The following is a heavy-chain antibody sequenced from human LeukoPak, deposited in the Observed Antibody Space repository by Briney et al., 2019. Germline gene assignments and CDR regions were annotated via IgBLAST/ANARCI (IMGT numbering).Heavy chain of an antibody. D-gene: IGHD3-22*01. CDR3: ARSFNYYDSSGYLYYMGV. V-gene: IGHV3-7*01. CDR2: IKQDGSEK. CDR1: GFTFSSYW. Sequence: PGGSLRLSCAASGFTFSSYWMSWVRQAPGKGLEWVANIKQDGSEKYYVDSVKGRFTISRDNAKNSLYLQMNSLRAEDTAVYYCARSFNYYDSSGYLYYMGVWGKGTTVTVSS. J-gene: IGHJ6*03.